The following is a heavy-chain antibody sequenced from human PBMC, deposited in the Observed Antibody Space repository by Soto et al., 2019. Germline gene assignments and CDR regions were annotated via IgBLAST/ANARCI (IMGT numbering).Heavy chain of an antibody. CDR3: ASQVPHYYDSSGYPRGYYYYGMDV. Sequence: SVKVSCKASGGTFSSYAISWVRQAPGQGLEWMGGIIPIFGTANYAQKFQGRVTITADESTSTAYMELSSLRSEDTAVYYCASQVPHYYDSSGYPRGYYYYGMDVWGQGTTVTVSS. D-gene: IGHD3-22*01. CDR1: GGTFSSYA. V-gene: IGHV1-69*13. J-gene: IGHJ6*02. CDR2: IIPIFGTA.